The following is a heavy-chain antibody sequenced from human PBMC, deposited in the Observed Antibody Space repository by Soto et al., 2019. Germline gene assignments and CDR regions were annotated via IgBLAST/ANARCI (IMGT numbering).Heavy chain of an antibody. D-gene: IGHD4-17*01. CDR3: AKDPRGNGDVTHYYNGMDV. J-gene: IGHJ6*02. CDR2: ISDDGRNT. Sequence: QAQLVESGGGVVQPGRSLRLSCEVSGFRFSSYGVHWVRQAPGKGLEWVSLISDDGRNTFYPDSVKGRFSISRDNSKNTVYLQMNSLRAEDTAVYYCAKDPRGNGDVTHYYNGMDVWGQGTKVNVSS. V-gene: IGHV3-30*18. CDR1: GFRFSSYG.